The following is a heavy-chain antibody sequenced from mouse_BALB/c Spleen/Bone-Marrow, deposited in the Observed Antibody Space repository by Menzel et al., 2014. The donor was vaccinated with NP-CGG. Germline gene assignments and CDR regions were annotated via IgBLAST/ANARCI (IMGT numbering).Heavy chain of an antibody. CDR3: SRGVYLGGYFDV. J-gene: IGHJ1*01. D-gene: IGHD3-3*01. Sequence: VQLKQSGAELVKPGASVKLSCKASGYTFTTSGINWVRQRPERGLAWIGRIFPGNISTEYTEQFKVKAKLPTDKSSSTADMQLSRLTSEDSAVYCCSRGVYLGGYFDVWGAGTTVTVSS. CDR2: IFPGNIST. V-gene: IGHV1-77*01. CDR1: GYTFTTSG.